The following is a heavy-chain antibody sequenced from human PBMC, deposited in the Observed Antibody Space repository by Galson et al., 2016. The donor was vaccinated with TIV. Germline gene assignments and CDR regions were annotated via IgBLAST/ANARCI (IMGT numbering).Heavy chain of an antibody. Sequence: SLRLSCAASGFIFGDYWMRWVRQAPGKGLEWVADIKEDGSEKYYVDSVTGRFTVSRDNAKETLFLQMDSLRVEDTAVYYCARVSSWYYVDFWGQGTLSTVSS. V-gene: IGHV3-7*01. J-gene: IGHJ4*02. CDR3: ARVSSWYYVDF. CDR1: GFIFGDYW. D-gene: IGHD6-13*01. CDR2: IKEDGSEK.